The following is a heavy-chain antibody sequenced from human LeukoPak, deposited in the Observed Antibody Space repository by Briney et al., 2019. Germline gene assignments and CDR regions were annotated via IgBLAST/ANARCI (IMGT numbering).Heavy chain of an antibody. J-gene: IGHJ4*02. V-gene: IGHV6-1*01. CDR1: GDSVSSNSAA. D-gene: IGHD6-19*01. Sequence: SQTLSLTCAISGDSVSSNSAAWNWSRQSPSRGLEWLGRTYYRSKWYNDYAVSVKSRITINPDTSKNQFSLQLNSVTPEDTAVYYCASSYSSGWRTFDYWGQGTLVTVSS. CDR2: TYYRSKWYN. CDR3: ASSYSSGWRTFDY.